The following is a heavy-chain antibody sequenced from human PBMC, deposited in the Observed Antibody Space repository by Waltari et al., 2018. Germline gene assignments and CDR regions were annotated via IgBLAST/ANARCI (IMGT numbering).Heavy chain of an antibody. J-gene: IGHJ4*02. CDR3: ARAGGGWHFDK. D-gene: IGHD6-19*01. CDR1: DGSISAYS. V-gene: IGHV4-59*01. CDR2: VYYSGNT. Sequence: QVQLQESGPGLVKPSETLSLTCTVSDGSISAYSWRWIRQSPGKGLEWIGYVYYSGNTNYNPSLRSRATIFVDKYKNQFSLKLNSVTAADTAVYYCARAGGGWHFDKWGQGVLVTVSS.